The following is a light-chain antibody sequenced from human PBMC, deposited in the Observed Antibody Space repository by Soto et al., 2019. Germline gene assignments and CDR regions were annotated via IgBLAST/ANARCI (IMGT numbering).Light chain of an antibody. CDR3: QQAYSVPFT. CDR2: GTS. CDR1: QAIAGW. Sequence: DIQMVQSPSSVSASVGDRVTVTCRASQAIAGWLGWYQQKPGQAPKLLIYGTSTLHTGVPSRFSGSASGRDFTLAISSLQPEDFATYYWQQAYSVPFTFGGGTGVEMK. J-gene: IGKJ4*02. V-gene: IGKV1-12*02.